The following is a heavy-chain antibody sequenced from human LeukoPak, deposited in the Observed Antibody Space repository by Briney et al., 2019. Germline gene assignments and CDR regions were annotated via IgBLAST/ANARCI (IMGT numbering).Heavy chain of an antibody. CDR3: ARGLGYCSGGSCYDY. CDR2: MNPNSGNT. V-gene: IGHV1-8*03. J-gene: IGHJ4*02. CDR1: GYRFTSYD. D-gene: IGHD2-15*01. Sequence: ASVKVSCKASGYRFTSYDINWVRQATGQGLEWMGWMNPNSGNTGYAQKFQGRVTITRNTSISTAYMELSSLRSEDTAVHYCARGLGYCSGGSCYDYWGQGTLVTVSS.